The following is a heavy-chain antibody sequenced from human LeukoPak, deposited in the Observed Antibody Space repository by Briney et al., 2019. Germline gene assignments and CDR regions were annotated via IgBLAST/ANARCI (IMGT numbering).Heavy chain of an antibody. D-gene: IGHD3-10*01. CDR1: GGTFSSYA. V-gene: IGHV1-69*01. CDR2: IIPIFGTA. J-gene: IGHJ4*02. CDR3: AREPADGSGSHYLRLGY. Sequence: SVKVSCKASGGTFSSYAISWVRQAPGQGLEWMGGIIPIFGTANYAQKFQGRVTITADESTSTAYMELSSLRSEDTAVYYCAREPADGSGSHYLRLGYWGQGTLVTVSS.